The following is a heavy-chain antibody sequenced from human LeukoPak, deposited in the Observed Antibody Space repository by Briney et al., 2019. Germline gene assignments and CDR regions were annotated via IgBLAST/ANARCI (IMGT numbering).Heavy chain of an antibody. CDR1: GYTFTSYG. CDR3: ARPYDSGRSDAFDM. CDR2: IYPGDSDT. D-gene: IGHD3-22*01. V-gene: IGHV5-51*01. J-gene: IGHJ3*02. Sequence: KVSCKASGYTFTSYGISWVRQAPGQGLEWMGVIYPGDSDTRYSPSFQGQVTISADKSISTAYLEWSSLKASDTAIYYCARPYDSGRSDAFDMWGQGTMVTVSS.